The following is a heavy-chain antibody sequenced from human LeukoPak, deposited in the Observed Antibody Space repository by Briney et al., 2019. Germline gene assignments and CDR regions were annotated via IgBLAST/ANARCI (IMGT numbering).Heavy chain of an antibody. CDR2: INPNSGGT. CDR3: ARGWDQLLPYGMDV. Sequence: ASVKVSCKASGYTFTGYYMHWVRQAPGQGLEWMGWINPNSGGTNYAQKFQGWVTMTRDASISTAYMELSRLRSDDTAVYYCARGWDQLLPYGMDVWGQGTTVTVSS. J-gene: IGHJ6*02. CDR1: GYTFTGYY. D-gene: IGHD2-2*01. V-gene: IGHV1-2*04.